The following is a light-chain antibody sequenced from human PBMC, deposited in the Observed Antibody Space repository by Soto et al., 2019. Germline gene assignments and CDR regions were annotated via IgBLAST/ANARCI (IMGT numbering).Light chain of an antibody. CDR3: QQSSSTQYT. CDR2: AAS. Sequence: DVQMTQSPSSLSASVGDRVTITCRTSQSIASYLDWYQQKPGKAPKLLIYAASTLQSGVPSRLSGSATGTDFTLAISSLQREDFATYYCQQSSSTQYTCGRGTNLETK. J-gene: IGKJ2*01. CDR1: QSIASY. V-gene: IGKV1-39*01.